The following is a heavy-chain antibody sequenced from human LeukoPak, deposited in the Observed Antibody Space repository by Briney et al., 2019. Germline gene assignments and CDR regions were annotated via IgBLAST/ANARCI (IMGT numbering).Heavy chain of an antibody. V-gene: IGHV3-30*02. D-gene: IGHD3-3*01. CDR1: GFTFRSSA. CDR3: AKEWERSGWFDH. CDR2: ISFDGYNI. J-gene: IGHJ5*02. Sequence: GGSLRLSCAASGFTFRSSAMHWVRQAPGKGLEWVAFISFDGYNIYYADSVKGRFTICRDNSQNMLYLQMNRLRPEDMAVYYCAKEWERSGWFDHWGQGTRVTVSS.